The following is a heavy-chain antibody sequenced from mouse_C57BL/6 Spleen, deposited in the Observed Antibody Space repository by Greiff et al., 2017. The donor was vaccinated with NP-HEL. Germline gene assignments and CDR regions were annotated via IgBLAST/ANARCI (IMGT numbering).Heavy chain of an antibody. CDR3: TTYGNYEVWFAY. CDR1: GFNIKDDY. V-gene: IGHV14-4*01. D-gene: IGHD2-1*01. CDR2: IDPENGDT. J-gene: IGHJ3*01. Sequence: EVQLQESGAELVRPGASVKLSCTASGFNIKDDYMHWVKQRPEQGLEWIGWIDPENGDTEYASKFQGKATITADTSSNTAYLQLSSLTSEDTAVYYCTTYGNYEVWFAYWGQGTLVTVSA.